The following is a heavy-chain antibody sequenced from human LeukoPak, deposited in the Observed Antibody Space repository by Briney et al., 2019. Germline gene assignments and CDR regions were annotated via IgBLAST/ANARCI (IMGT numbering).Heavy chain of an antibody. D-gene: IGHD3-22*01. V-gene: IGHV1-69*13. CDR1: GGTFSSYA. J-gene: IGHJ4*02. Sequence: GASVKVSCKASGGTFSSYAISWVRQAPGQGLEWMGGIIPIFGTANYAQKFQGRVTITADESTSTAYMELSSLRSEDTAVYYCARSPSGYYYQYWFDYWGQGTLVTVTS. CDR3: ARSPSGYYYQYWFDY. CDR2: IIPIFGTA.